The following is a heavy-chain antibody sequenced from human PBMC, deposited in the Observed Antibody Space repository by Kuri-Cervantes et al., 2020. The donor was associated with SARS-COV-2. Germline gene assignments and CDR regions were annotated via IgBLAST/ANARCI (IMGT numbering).Heavy chain of an antibody. CDR3: ARDLTDGGNWGNWFDP. V-gene: IGHV1-2*02. Sequence: ASVKVSCKASGYTFTGYYMHWVRQAPGQGLEWMGWINPNSGGTNHAQKFQGRVTMTRDTSISTAYMELSRLRSDDTAVYYCARDLTDGGNWGNWFDPWGQGTLVTVSS. CDR2: INPNSGGT. CDR1: GYTFTGYY. D-gene: IGHD4-23*01. J-gene: IGHJ5*02.